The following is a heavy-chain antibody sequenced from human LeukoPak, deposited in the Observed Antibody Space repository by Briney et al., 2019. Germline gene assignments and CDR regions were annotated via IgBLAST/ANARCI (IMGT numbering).Heavy chain of an antibody. CDR2: IILIFGTA. CDR1: RGTFSSYD. V-gene: IGHV1-69*05. CDR3: ARDLYYYESSGYRYFDY. J-gene: IGHJ4*02. D-gene: IGHD3-22*01. Sequence: SVKVLYNSSRGTFSSYDISWVRQPPAQGLVWVGGIILIFGTANYAQKFQGRDTITTDDATSTAYVELRSERSQDRGVFLCARDLYYYESSGYRYFDYWGQRTLVTVHS.